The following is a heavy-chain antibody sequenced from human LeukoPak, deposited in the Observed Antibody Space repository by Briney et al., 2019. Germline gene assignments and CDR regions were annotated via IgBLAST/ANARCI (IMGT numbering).Heavy chain of an antibody. J-gene: IGHJ3*02. D-gene: IGHD1-26*01. CDR1: GGSISSSSYY. V-gene: IGHV4-39*01. Sequence: PSETLSLTCTVSGGSISSSSYYWGWIRQPPGKGLEWIGSIYYSGSTYYNPSLKSRVTISVDTSKNQFSLKLSSVTAADTAVYYCARHSGSYYGAFDIWGQGTMVTVSS. CDR3: ARHSGSYYGAFDI. CDR2: IYYSGST.